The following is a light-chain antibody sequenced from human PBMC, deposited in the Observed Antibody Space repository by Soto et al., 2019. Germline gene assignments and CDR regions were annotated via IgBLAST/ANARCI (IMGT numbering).Light chain of an antibody. CDR1: QSVSSN. Sequence: EIVMTQSPATLSVSPGERATLSCRASQSVSSNLAWYQQKPGQAPRLLIYGASTRATGIPARFSGSGSGTEFTLTISRLQSENFAVFYCQQYNNWPPGTFGQGPKVEIK. CDR3: QQYNNWPPGT. J-gene: IGKJ1*01. V-gene: IGKV3-15*01. CDR2: GAS.